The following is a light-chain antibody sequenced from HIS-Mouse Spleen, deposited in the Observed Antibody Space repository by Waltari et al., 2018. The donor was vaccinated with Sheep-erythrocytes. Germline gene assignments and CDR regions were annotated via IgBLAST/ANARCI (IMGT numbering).Light chain of an antibody. Sequence: ATLSCRASQSVSSYLAWYQQKPGQAPRLLNYDASNRATGIPARFSGSGSGTDFTLTISSLEPEDFAVYYCQQRSNWYTFGQGTKLEIK. CDR3: QQRSNWYT. V-gene: IGKV3-11*01. CDR2: DAS. J-gene: IGKJ2*01. CDR1: QSVSSY.